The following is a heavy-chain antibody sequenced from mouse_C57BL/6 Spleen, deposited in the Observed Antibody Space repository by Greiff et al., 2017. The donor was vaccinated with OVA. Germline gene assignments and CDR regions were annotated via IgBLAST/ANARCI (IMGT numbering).Heavy chain of an antibody. Sequence: EVQGVESGGGLVKPGGSLKLSCAASGFTFSDYGMHWVRQAPEKGLEWVAYISSGSSTIYYADTVKGRFTISRDNAKNTLFLQMTSLRSEDTAMYYWARDSYYYGSSSWYFDVWGTGTTVTVSS. V-gene: IGHV5-17*01. CDR2: ISSGSSTI. J-gene: IGHJ1*03. CDR3: ARDSYYYGSSSWYFDV. D-gene: IGHD1-1*01. CDR1: GFTFSDYG.